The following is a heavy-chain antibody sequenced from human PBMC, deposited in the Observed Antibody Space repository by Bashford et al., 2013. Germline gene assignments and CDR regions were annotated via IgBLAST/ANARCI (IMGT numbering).Heavy chain of an antibody. Sequence: GSLRLSCVASGFAVTDFFISWVRQAPGKGLEWVSIVYSGGATHYAESVWGRFTISRDTAENTVYLQMDRLRAEDTAVYYCARLTIFGVVIPLWGQGTLVTVSS. V-gene: IGHV3-66*01. CDR2: VYSGGAT. CDR3: ARLTIFGVVIPL. D-gene: IGHD3-3*01. CDR1: GFAVTDFF. J-gene: IGHJ4*02.